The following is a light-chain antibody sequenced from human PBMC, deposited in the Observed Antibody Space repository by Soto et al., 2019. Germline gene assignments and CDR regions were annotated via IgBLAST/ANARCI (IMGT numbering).Light chain of an antibody. V-gene: IGKV1-39*01. CDR3: QQTYSIPT. CDR2: AAS. CDR1: QSISTH. J-gene: IGKJ2*01. Sequence: DIQMTQSPSSLSASVGDRVIITCRASQSISTHLNWYQQKPGKAPKVLIYAASNLQSGVPSRFGGSGSGTDFTLTVSSLQPEDLASYYCQQTYSIPTFGQGTRLEIK.